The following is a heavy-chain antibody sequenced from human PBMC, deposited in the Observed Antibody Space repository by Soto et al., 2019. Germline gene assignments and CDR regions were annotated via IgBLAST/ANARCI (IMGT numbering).Heavy chain of an antibody. D-gene: IGHD5-18*01. CDR3: ARGHRAMEYYYYYGMDV. Sequence: SETLSLTCSVSGGSISSSFWSWIRQPPGKELEWIGYISYSGSTTYNPSPKSRITLSVDTSKNQFSLRVASVTAADTAVYYCARGHRAMEYYYYYGMDVWGQGTTVTVSS. V-gene: IGHV4-59*01. J-gene: IGHJ6*02. CDR2: ISYSGST. CDR1: GGSISSSF.